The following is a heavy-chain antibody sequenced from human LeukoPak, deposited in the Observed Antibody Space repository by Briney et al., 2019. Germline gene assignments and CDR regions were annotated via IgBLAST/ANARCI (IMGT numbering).Heavy chain of an antibody. CDR1: GYSISSSYY. CDR2: IYHSGST. V-gene: IGHV4-38-2*02. J-gene: IGHJ6*03. Sequence: SETLSLTCTVSGYSISSSYYWGWIRQPPGKGLEWIGSIYHSGSTYYNPSLKSRVTISLDMSKSQFSLKLSSVTAADTAVYYCARDPPFPYYYGSSGYSFGDYYYTDVWGKGTTVTVSS. CDR3: ARDPPFPYYYGSSGYSFGDYYYTDV. D-gene: IGHD3-22*01.